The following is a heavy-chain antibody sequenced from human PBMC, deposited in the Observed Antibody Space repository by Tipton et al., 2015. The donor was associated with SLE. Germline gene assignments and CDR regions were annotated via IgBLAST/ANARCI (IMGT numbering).Heavy chain of an antibody. V-gene: IGHV4-59*01. CDR1: GGSISSYY. J-gene: IGHJ3*02. CDR2: IYYSGST. D-gene: IGHD7-27*01. Sequence: TLSLTCTVSGGSISSYYWSWIRQPPGQGLEWIGYIYYSGSTNYNPSLKSRDTISVDTSKNQFSLKLSSVTAADTAVYYCTTVNWGLGAFDIWGQGTMVTVSS. CDR3: TTVNWGLGAFDI.